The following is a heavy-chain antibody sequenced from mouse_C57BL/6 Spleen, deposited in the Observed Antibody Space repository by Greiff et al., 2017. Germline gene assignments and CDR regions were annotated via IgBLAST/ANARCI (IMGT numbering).Heavy chain of an antibody. CDR3: TTSSDGPHWYFDV. Sequence: VQLQQSGAELVRPGASVKLSCTASGFNIKDYYMHWVKQRPEQGLEWIGRIDPEDGDTEYAPKFQGKATMTADTSSNTAYRQLSSLTSGDTAVYYCTTSSDGPHWYFDVWGTGTTVTVSS. CDR1: GFNIKDYY. CDR2: IDPEDGDT. D-gene: IGHD2-3*01. V-gene: IGHV14-1*01. J-gene: IGHJ1*03.